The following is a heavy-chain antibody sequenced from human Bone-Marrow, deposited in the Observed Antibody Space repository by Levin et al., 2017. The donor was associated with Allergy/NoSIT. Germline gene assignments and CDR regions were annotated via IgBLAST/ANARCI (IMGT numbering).Heavy chain of an antibody. J-gene: IGHJ4*02. V-gene: IGHV3-23*01. Sequence: PGGSLRLSCAASGFTFSSYAMSWVRQAPGKGLEWVSAISGSGGSTYYADSVKGRFTISRDNSKNTLYLQMNSLRAEDTAVYYCAREEVYYDSSGYWSIYYFDYWGQGTLVTVSS. D-gene: IGHD3-22*01. CDR1: GFTFSSYA. CDR3: AREEVYYDSSGYWSIYYFDY. CDR2: ISGSGGST.